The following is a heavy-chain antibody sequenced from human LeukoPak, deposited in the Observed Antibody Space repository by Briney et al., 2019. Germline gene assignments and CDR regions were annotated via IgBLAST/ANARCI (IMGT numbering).Heavy chain of an antibody. V-gene: IGHV1-69*04. J-gene: IGHJ3*02. CDR3: ARSVVIVLRGVITKIDAFDI. CDR1: GGTFSSYA. CDR2: IIPILGIA. Sequence: ASVKVSCKASGGTFSSYAISWVRQAPGQGLEWMGRIIPILGIANYAQKFQGRVTITADKSTSTAYMELSSLRSEDTAVYYCARSVVIVLRGVITKIDAFDIWGQGTLVTVSS. D-gene: IGHD3-10*01.